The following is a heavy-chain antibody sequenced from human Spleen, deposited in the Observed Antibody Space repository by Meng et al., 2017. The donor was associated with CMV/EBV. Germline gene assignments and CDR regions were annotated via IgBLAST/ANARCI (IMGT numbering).Heavy chain of an antibody. J-gene: IGHJ4*02. D-gene: IGHD4-23*01. V-gene: IGHV3-21*01. CDR1: FTLSTYK. CDR3: ARDILRDDGGNSYRFGH. Sequence: FTLSTYKMNWVRQAPGKGLEWVASISSSGSFIYYTDSVKGRFTISRDNAKNSLYLQMNSLRVEDTAVYYCARDILRDDGGNSYRFGHWGQGTLVTVSS. CDR2: ISSSGSFI.